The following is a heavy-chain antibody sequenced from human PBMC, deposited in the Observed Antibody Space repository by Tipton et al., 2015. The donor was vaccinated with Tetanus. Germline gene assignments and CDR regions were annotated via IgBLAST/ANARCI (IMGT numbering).Heavy chain of an antibody. D-gene: IGHD2-15*01. J-gene: IGHJ4*02. CDR1: GGSFSGYY. V-gene: IGHV4-34*01. CDR2: INHSGST. CDR3: ARGDCSGGSCYIREVHFDY. Sequence: GLVKPSETLSLTCAVYGGSFSGYYWSWIRQPPGKGLEWIGEINHSGSTNYNPSLKSRVTIPVDTSKTHFSLKLSCVTAADTAVYYCARGDCSGGSCYIREVHFDYWGQGTLVTVSS.